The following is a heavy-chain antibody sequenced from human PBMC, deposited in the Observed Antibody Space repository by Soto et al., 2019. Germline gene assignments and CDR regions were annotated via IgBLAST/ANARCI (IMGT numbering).Heavy chain of an antibody. J-gene: IGHJ4*02. V-gene: IGHV2-5*02. D-gene: IGHD3-10*01. CDR3: AHPALAASWSYYFDY. CDR2: LYWDDDK. Sequence: QITLKESGPTLVKPTQTLTLTCTFSGFTLSTSGVSVGCIRKPPGKTLEWLAILYWDDDKRYSPSLKSKLTIPKNTSKIQVVLTLANMEPVVTATYYCAHPALAASWSYYFDYWGQGTLVTVYS. CDR1: GFTLSTSGVS.